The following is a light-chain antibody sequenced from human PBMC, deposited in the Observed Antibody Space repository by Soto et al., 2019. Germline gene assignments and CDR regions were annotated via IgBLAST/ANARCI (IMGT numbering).Light chain of an antibody. CDR1: SSNIGSNT. Sequence: QSVVTQPPSACGTPGQRVTISCSGSSSNIGSNTVNWYQQLPGTAPKLLIYSNNQRPSGVPDRFSGSKSGTSASLAISGLQSEDEADYYCAAWDDSLNGYAFGTGTKVTVL. V-gene: IGLV1-44*01. J-gene: IGLJ1*01. CDR3: AAWDDSLNGYA. CDR2: SNN.